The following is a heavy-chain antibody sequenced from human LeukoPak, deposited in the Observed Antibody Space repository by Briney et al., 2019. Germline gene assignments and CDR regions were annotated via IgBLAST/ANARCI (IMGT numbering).Heavy chain of an antibody. Sequence: SETLSLTCAVSGGSISSGGYSWSWIRQPPGKGLEWIGYIYHSGCTYYNPSLKSRITISVDRAKNQFSLKLSSVTAADTAAYYCARGITIFGDGFDPWGQGTLVIVSS. V-gene: IGHV4-30-2*01. CDR1: GGSISSGGYS. D-gene: IGHD3-3*01. CDR3: ARGITIFGDGFDP. J-gene: IGHJ5*02. CDR2: IYHSGCT.